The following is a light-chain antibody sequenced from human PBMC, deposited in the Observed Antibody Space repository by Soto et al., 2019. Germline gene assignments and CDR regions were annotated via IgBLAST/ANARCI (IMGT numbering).Light chain of an antibody. J-gene: IGKJ5*01. CDR1: HSVSNNF. CDR3: QQRSNWPPIT. Sequence: EIVLTQSPGTLSLSPGERATLSCRASHSVSNNFLAWYQQKPGQAPRLLVFDASKRPTGIPDRFSDSGSGTDFPLTIRSLEPEDFAVYYCQQRSNWPPITFGQGTRLAIK. CDR2: DAS. V-gene: IGKV3D-20*02.